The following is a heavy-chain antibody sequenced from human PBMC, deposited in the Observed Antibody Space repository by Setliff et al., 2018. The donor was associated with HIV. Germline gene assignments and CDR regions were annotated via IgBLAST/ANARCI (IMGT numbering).Heavy chain of an antibody. Sequence: PSETLSLTCTVSGGSISIGGYYWGWIRQHPGKGLEWIGYIYHNGSTYYNPSLKSRVIISVDTSKNQFSLKLSSVTAADTAMYYCARGGGSRAATSSYHYMDVWGKGTTVTVS. D-gene: IGHD2-15*01. V-gene: IGHV4-31*03. CDR2: IYHNGST. J-gene: IGHJ6*03. CDR1: GGSISIGGYY. CDR3: ARGGGSRAATSSYHYMDV.